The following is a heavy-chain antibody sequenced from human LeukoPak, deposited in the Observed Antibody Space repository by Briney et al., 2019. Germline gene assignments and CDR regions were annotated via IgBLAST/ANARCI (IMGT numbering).Heavy chain of an antibody. CDR1: GSTFSSYT. D-gene: IGHD6-13*01. J-gene: IGHJ4*02. CDR2: ISRNSNYI. V-gene: IGHV3-21*01. Sequence: GGSLRLSCAASGSTFSSYTMNWVRQAPGKGLEWVSSISRNSNYIYYADSVKGRFTISRDNAKNSLYLQMNSLRAEDTAVYYCARDPRSNSWVDYWGQGTLVTVSS. CDR3: ARDPRSNSWVDY.